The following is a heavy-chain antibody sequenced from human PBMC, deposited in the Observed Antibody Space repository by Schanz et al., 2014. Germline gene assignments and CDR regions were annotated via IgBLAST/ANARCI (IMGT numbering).Heavy chain of an antibody. CDR1: GFTFSSHW. Sequence: EVQLVQSGGGLVQPGGSLRLSCAASGFTFSSHWMHWVRQDPGKGLEWVSFVHPGGSTYYPDSVKGRFTISRDNSKNTLYLQMNSLRAEDTAVYYCAKGRFGELSAFDIWGQGTMVTVSS. V-gene: IGHV3-66*01. J-gene: IGHJ3*02. D-gene: IGHD3-10*01. CDR2: VHPGGST. CDR3: AKGRFGELSAFDI.